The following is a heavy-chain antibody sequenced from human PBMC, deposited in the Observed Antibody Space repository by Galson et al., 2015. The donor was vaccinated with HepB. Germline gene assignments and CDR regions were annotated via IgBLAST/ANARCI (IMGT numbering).Heavy chain of an antibody. CDR2: MNPNSGNT. Sequence: SVKVSCKASGYTFTSYDINWVRQATGQGLEWMGWMNPNSGNTGYAQKFQGRVTMTRNTSISTAYMELSSLRSEDTAVYYCARTITGYYHYYYGMDVWGQGTTVTVSS. CDR3: ARTITGYYHYYYGMDV. CDR1: GYTFTSYD. J-gene: IGHJ6*02. V-gene: IGHV1-8*01. D-gene: IGHD1-14*01.